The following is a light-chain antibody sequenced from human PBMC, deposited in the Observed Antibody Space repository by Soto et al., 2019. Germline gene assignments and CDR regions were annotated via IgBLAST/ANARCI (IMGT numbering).Light chain of an antibody. CDR2: EVS. J-gene: IGLJ3*02. V-gene: IGLV2-8*01. Sequence: QSALTQPPSASGSPGQSVTISCTGTSSDVGDYDYVSWYQQHPGKAPKLMIYEVSKRPSGVPDRFSGSKSGNTASLTVSGLHAEDEADYYCSSYAGSNNLVFGGGTQLTV. CDR3: SSYAGSNNLV. CDR1: SSDVGDYDY.